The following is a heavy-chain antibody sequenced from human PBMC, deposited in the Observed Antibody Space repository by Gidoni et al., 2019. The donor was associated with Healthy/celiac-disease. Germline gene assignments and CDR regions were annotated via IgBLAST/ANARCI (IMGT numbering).Heavy chain of an antibody. CDR2: IYYSGST. CDR3: ARAVAGRVYYFDY. V-gene: IGHV4-39*01. Sequence: QLQLQESCPGLVKPLETLSPPCTVAGGSIRSSSYYWGWIRQPPGKGLEWIGSIYYSGSTYHNPARKSRVTISVDTSKNQFSRKLSSVTAADTAVYYCARAVAGRVYYFDYWGQGTLVTVSS. D-gene: IGHD6-19*01. J-gene: IGHJ4*02. CDR1: GGSIRSSSYY.